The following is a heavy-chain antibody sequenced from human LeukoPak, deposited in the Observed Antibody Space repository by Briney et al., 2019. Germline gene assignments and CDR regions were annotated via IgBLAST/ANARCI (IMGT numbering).Heavy chain of an antibody. Sequence: GGSLRLSCAASGFIFSSYAMSWVRQAPGKGLEWVSGISGSGGSTYYADSVKGRFTTSRDNSKNTLYLQMNSLRAEDTAVYYCTTEGYTYGYHSFDIWGQGTMVTVSA. CDR1: GFIFSSYA. J-gene: IGHJ3*02. CDR3: TTEGYTYGYHSFDI. D-gene: IGHD5-18*01. CDR2: ISGSGGST. V-gene: IGHV3-23*01.